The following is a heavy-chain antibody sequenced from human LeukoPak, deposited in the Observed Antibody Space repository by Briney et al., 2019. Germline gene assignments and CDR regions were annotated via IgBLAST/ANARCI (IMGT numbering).Heavy chain of an antibody. CDR1: GGSVGSGSYY. CDR3: ARGIGSGWYRDAFDI. D-gene: IGHD6-19*01. Sequence: PSETLFLTCTVSGGSVGSGSYYWSWIRQPPGKGLEWIGYIYYSGSTNYNPSLKSRVTISVDTSKNQFSLKLSSVTAADTAVYYCARGIGSGWYRDAFDIWGQGTMVTVSS. J-gene: IGHJ3*02. CDR2: IYYSGST. V-gene: IGHV4-61*01.